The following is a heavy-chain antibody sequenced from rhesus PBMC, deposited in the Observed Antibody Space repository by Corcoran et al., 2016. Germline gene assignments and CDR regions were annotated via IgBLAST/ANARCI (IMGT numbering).Heavy chain of an antibody. Sequence: QVQLQESGPGLVKPSETLSLTCAVSGYSISSGYYWGWIRQPPGKGLEYIGYICGSSGGTNYNPSLKSRVTISKDPSKNQFSLKLSSVTAADTAVYYCARRGSVSPFDYWGQGVLVTVSS. CDR2: ICGSSGGT. V-gene: IGHV4-99*01. CDR3: ARRGSVSPFDY. D-gene: IGHD3S6*01. CDR1: GYSISSGYY. J-gene: IGHJ4*01.